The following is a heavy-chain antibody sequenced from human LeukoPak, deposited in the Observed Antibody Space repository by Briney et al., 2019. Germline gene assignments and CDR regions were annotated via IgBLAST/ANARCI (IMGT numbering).Heavy chain of an antibody. V-gene: IGHV3-7*01. D-gene: IGHD3-10*01. Sequence: GGSLRLSCAASGFTFSNYWMSWVRQAPGKGLEWVANINQDGSEKYYVDSMKGRFTISRDNAKNSLYLQMNSLRAEETALYYCARDEGSGTYYAWGQGTLVTVSS. J-gene: IGHJ5*02. CDR1: GFTFSNYW. CDR3: ARDEGSGTYYA. CDR2: INQDGSEK.